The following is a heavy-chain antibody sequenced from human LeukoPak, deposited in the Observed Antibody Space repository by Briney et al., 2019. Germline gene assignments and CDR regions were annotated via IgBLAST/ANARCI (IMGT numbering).Heavy chain of an antibody. J-gene: IGHJ1*01. V-gene: IGHV3-23*01. Sequence: GGSLRLSCATSGFSFSNAWMNWARQAPGKGLEWVSAISGSGGSTYYADSVKGRFTISRDNSKNTLYLQMNSLRAEDTAVYYCAKDQQWLGVEYFQHWGQGTLVTVSS. CDR1: GFSFSNAW. CDR3: AKDQQWLGVEYFQH. D-gene: IGHD6-19*01. CDR2: ISGSGGST.